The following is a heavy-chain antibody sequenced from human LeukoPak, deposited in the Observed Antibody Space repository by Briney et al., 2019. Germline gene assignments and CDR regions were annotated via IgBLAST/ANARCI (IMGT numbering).Heavy chain of an antibody. J-gene: IGHJ6*03. D-gene: IGHD5-24*01. CDR2: ISRSGGST. CDR1: GFTFSSYA. Sequence: GGSLRLSCAASGFTFSSYAMSWVRQAPGKGLEWVSAISRSGGSTAYADSVKGRFTISRDNSKNTLYLQMNSLRIEDTAVYYCARDRGGEGYNSYYYYYMAVWGKGTTVTISS. V-gene: IGHV3-23*01. CDR3: ARDRGGEGYNSYYYYYMAV.